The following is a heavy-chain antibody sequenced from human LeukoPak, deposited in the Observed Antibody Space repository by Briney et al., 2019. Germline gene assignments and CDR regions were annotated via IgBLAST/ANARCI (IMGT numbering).Heavy chain of an antibody. V-gene: IGHV4-39*07. CDR2: IYYSGST. CDR3: ARPRGRIATRLVFDI. Sequence: KPSETLSLTCTVSGGSISSSSYYWGWIRQPPGKGLEWIGSIYYSGSTYYNPSLKSRVTISVDTSKNQFSLKLSSVTAADTAIYYCARPRGRIATRLVFDIWGQGTKVTVSS. D-gene: IGHD6-6*01. CDR1: GGSISSSSYY. J-gene: IGHJ3*02.